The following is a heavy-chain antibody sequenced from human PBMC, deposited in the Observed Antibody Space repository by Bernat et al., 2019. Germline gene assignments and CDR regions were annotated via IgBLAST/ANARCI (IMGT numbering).Heavy chain of an antibody. CDR1: GGSISSYY. CDR3: ATTTGTTDY. V-gene: IGHV4-59*01. Sequence: QVQLQESGPGLVKPSETLSLTCTVSGGSISSYYWRWIRQPPGKGLEWIGYIYYSGSTNYNPSLKSRVTISVDTSKNQFSLKLSSVTAADTAVYYCATTTGTTDYWGQGTMVTVSS. D-gene: IGHD1-7*01. CDR2: IYYSGST. J-gene: IGHJ4*02.